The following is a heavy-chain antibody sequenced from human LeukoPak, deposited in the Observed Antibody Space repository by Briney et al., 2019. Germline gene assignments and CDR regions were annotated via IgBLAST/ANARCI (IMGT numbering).Heavy chain of an antibody. CDR3: ARAEGSGSGAYTLDY. CDR1: GGSISSYY. V-gene: IGHV4-4*07. Sequence: PSETLSLTCTVSGGSISSYYWNWIRQPAGKGLEWIGHIYSSGTTHYNPSLNNRVTISLDASKSQFSLHLNSVTAADTAVYFCARAEGSGSGAYTLDYWGQGILVTVSS. J-gene: IGHJ4*02. D-gene: IGHD3-10*01. CDR2: IYSSGTT.